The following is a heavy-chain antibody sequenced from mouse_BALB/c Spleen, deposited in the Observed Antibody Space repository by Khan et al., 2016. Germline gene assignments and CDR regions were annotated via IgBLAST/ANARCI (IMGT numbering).Heavy chain of an antibody. V-gene: IGHV14-3*02. D-gene: IGHD2-9*01. CDR2: IDPANGNT. Sequence: VRLQQSGAELVKPGASVKLSCTASGSNIKDTYMHWVKQRPEQGLEWIGRIDPANGNTKYDPKFQGKATITADTSSNTAYLQLSSLTSEDTAVYYCARSYYGYDVEGYYYAMDYWGQGTSVTVSS. CDR3: ARSYYGYDVEGYYYAMDY. CDR1: GSNIKDTY. J-gene: IGHJ4*01.